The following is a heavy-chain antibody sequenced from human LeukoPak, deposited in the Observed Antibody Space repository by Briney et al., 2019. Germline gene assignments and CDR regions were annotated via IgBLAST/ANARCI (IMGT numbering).Heavy chain of an antibody. V-gene: IGHV4-59*08. Sequence: SETLSLTCTVSGGSISSFYWSWIRQPPGKGLEWIGYISYSGSTNYNPSLKSRVTISVDTSKNQLSLKLSSVTAADTAVYYCARPYYDFWSGYPGYLDVWGKGTTVTVSS. CDR1: GGSISSFY. CDR2: ISYSGST. J-gene: IGHJ6*03. D-gene: IGHD3-3*01. CDR3: ARPYYDFWSGYPGYLDV.